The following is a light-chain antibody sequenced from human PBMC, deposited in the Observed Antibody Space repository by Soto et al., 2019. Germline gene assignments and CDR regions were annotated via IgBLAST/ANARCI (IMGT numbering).Light chain of an antibody. CDR1: QSLLHSNGYNY. CDR2: LGS. Sequence: EIVMTQSPLSLPVTPGEPASISCRSSQSLLHSNGYNYLNWYLQKPGQSPQLLIYLGSNRASGVPDRFSGSGSGTDFTLKISRVEAEDVGVYYCMQVLQTETFGQGTKVEIK. V-gene: IGKV2-28*01. CDR3: MQVLQTET. J-gene: IGKJ1*01.